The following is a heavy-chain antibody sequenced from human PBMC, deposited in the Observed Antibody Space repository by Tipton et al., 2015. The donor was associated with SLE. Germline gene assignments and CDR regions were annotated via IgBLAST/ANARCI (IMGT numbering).Heavy chain of an antibody. CDR2: ITSGSSHK. CDR3: ARDRSRWATPYWFLDL. J-gene: IGHJ2*01. Sequence: GSLRLSCAASGFTFSSHSMTWVRQAPGKGLEWVSCITSGSSHKYFADSVKGRFAISRDNAKNSLYLQMDSLRVEDTGVYYCARDRSRWATPYWFLDLWGPGTLVTVSS. D-gene: IGHD1-26*01. V-gene: IGHV3-21*03. CDR1: GFTFSSHS.